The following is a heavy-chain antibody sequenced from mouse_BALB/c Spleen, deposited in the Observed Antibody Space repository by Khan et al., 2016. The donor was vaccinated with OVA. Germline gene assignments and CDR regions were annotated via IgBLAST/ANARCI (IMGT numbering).Heavy chain of an antibody. D-gene: IGHD1-1*01. V-gene: IGHV1S136*01. J-gene: IGHJ3*01. Sequence: VQLKQSGPELVKPGASVKMSCKATGYTFTNYIIHWVKQKPGQGLEWIGYINPYNDGSKYNEKFKGKATLTSDKSSSTAYMELSGLTSEDSAVYSCASDYGRSFWFAYWGQGTLVTVSA. CDR1: GYTFTNYI. CDR3: ASDYGRSFWFAY. CDR2: INPYNDGS.